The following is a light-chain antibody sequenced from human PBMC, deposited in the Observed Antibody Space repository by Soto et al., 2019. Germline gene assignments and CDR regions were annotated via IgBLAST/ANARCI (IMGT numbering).Light chain of an antibody. CDR2: DAS. CDR3: QQYDRSPFT. J-gene: IGKJ3*01. Sequence: EIVLTQSPATLSLSPGERATLSCGASQSVGSTNLAWYQQKPGLAPRLLIYDASTRATGIPDRFSGSGSGTNFTTTISSLEPEDFAVYHCQQYDRSPFTFGPGTKVHIK. CDR1: QSVGSTN. V-gene: IGKV3D-20*01.